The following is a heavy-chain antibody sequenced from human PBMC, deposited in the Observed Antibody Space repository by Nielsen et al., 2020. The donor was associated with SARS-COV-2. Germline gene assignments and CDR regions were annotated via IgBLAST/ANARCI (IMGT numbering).Heavy chain of an antibody. D-gene: IGHD3-3*01. Sequence: SETLSLTCSVSGDSFSIYYWSWIRQPPGKGLEWIGDIYYSGSTNYNPSLESRVTISIDTSKHQFSLRLSSVTAADTAIYYCARERDFWSGYKAFEIWGQGTVVTVSS. CDR2: IYYSGST. V-gene: IGHV4-59*01. CDR3: ARERDFWSGYKAFEI. CDR1: GDSFSIYY. J-gene: IGHJ3*02.